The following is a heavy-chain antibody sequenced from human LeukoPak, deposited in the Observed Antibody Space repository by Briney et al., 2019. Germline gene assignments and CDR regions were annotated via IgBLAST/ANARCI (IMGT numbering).Heavy chain of an antibody. V-gene: IGHV3-30*18. D-gene: IGHD3-10*01. CDR3: AKPLMVRGVIYYGMDV. CDR1: GFTFSSYG. J-gene: IGHJ6*02. CDR2: ISYDGSNK. Sequence: GGSLRLSCAASGFTFSSYGMHWVRQAPGKGLEWVAVISYDGSNKYYADSVKGRFTISRDNSKNTLYLQMNSLRAEDTAVYYCAKPLMVRGVIYYGMDVWGQGTTVTVSS.